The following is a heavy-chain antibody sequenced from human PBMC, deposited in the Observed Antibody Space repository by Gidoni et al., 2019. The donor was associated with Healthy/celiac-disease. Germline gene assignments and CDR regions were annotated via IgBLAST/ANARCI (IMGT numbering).Heavy chain of an antibody. J-gene: IGHJ5*02. V-gene: IGHV3-15*01. D-gene: IGHD3-16*02. CDR3: TTGTLLITFGGVIAP. CDR1: GFTFSNAW. CDR2: IKSKTDGVKT. Sequence: EVQLVESGGGLVKPWGSLRLSCAASGFTFSNAWMSWVRQATGKGLEWVGRIKSKTDGVKTDYAAPVKGRFNLSRDDSNNTLYLQMNSLKTEDTAVYYCTTGTLLITFGGVIAPWGQGTLVTVSS.